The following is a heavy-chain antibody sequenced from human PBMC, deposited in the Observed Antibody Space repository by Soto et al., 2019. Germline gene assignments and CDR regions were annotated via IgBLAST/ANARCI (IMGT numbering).Heavy chain of an antibody. CDR1: GGTFSSYA. J-gene: IGHJ5*02. Sequence: QVPLVQSGAEVKKPGSSVTVSCKASGGTFSSYAIHWVRQAPGQGLEWMGGIIPMYGPAKYAQRFEGRVTITADASTTTVYMEVTSLTAQGTSISFCARVTSMVRGVIENWLDPWGHGTGVTVSS. V-gene: IGHV1-69*19. CDR2: IIPMYGPA. D-gene: IGHD3-10*01. CDR3: ARVTSMVRGVIENWLDP.